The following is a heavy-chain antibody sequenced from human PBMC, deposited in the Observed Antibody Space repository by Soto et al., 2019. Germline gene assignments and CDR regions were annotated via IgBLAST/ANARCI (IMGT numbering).Heavy chain of an antibody. V-gene: IGHV3-9*01. CDR2: ISWNSGSI. J-gene: IGHJ4*02. CDR1: GFTFDDYA. D-gene: IGHD6-13*01. Sequence: PGGSLRLSCAASGFTFDDYAMHWVRQAPGKGLEWVSGISWNSGSIGYADSVKGRFTISRDNAKNSLYLQMNSLRAEDTALYYCAKVSSSSWPLGYFDYWGQGTLVTVSS. CDR3: AKVSSSSWPLGYFDY.